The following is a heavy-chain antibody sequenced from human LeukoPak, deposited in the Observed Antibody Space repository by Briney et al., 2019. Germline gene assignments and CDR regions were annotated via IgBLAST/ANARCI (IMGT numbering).Heavy chain of an antibody. Sequence: GPVKVSCKVSGYTLTELSMHWVRQAPGKGLEWMGGFDPEDGETIYAQKFQGRVTMTEDTSTDTAYTELSSLRSGDTAVYYCATPSGSYRSGMDVWGQGTTVTVSS. V-gene: IGHV1-24*01. CDR2: FDPEDGET. CDR1: GYTLTELS. D-gene: IGHD1-26*01. J-gene: IGHJ6*02. CDR3: ATPSGSYRSGMDV.